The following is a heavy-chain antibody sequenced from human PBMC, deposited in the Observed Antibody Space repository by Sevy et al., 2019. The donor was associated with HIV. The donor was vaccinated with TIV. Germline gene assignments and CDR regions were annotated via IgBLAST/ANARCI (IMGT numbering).Heavy chain of an antibody. J-gene: IGHJ4*02. CDR1: GFTFTDAW. CDR3: ATPTSDLDY. CDR2: IVPDGGEK. V-gene: IGHV3-7*03. Sequence: GGSLRLSCAASGFTFTDAWMSWVRQAPGKGLERVANIVPDGGEKWYADAVRGRFTISRDNARDTLYLQMDSLRADDTAIYYCATPTSDLDYWGQGTLVTVSS.